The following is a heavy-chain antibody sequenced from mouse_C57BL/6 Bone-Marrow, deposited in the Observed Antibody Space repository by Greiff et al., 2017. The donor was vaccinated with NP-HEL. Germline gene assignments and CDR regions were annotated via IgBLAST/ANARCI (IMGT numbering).Heavy chain of an antibody. CDR1: GYTFTSYW. V-gene: IGHV1-69*01. J-gene: IGHJ4*01. Sequence: QVQLQQSGAELVMPGASVKLSCKASGYTFTSYWMHWVKQRPGQGLEWIGEIDPSDSYTNYNQKFKGKSTLTVDKSSSTAYMQLSSLTSEDSAVYYCAREGGYDYDVGAMDYWGQGTSVTVSS. CDR2: IDPSDSYT. D-gene: IGHD2-4*01. CDR3: AREGGYDYDVGAMDY.